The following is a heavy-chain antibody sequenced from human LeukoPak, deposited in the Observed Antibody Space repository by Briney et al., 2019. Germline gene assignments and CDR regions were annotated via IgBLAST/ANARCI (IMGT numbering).Heavy chain of an antibody. CDR1: GGTFSSYA. J-gene: IGHJ3*02. CDR2: IIPILGIA. V-gene: IGHV1-69*04. Sequence: SVKVSCKASGGTFSSYAICWVRQAPGQGLEWMGRIIPILGIANYAQKFQGRVTITADKSTSTAYMELSSLRSEDTAVYYCARDYDILTGNDAFDIWGQRTMITVSS. D-gene: IGHD3-9*01. CDR3: ARDYDILTGNDAFDI.